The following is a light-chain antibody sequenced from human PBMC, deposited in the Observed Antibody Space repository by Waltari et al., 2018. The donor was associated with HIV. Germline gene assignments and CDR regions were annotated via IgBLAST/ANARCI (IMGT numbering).Light chain of an antibody. CDR1: SSDVGGYNY. V-gene: IGLV2-14*03. J-gene: IGLJ2*01. CDR2: DVS. CDR3: SSYTSSSVV. Sequence: QSALTQPASVSGSPGQSITISCTGTSSDVGGYNYVSWYQPHPGKAPKLMIYDVSNWPSGVSNRFSGSKSGNTASLTSSGLQAEDEADYYCSSYTSSSVVFGGGTK.